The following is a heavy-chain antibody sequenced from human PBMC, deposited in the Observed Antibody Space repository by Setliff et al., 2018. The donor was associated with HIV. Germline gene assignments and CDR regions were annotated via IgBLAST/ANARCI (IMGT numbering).Heavy chain of an antibody. CDR1: GGSIRSFF. Sequence: SETLSLTCTVSGGSIRSFFWSWIRQPPGKGLEWIGHIYTSGSTNYDPSLKSRVTMSVDTSKNQFSLNLSSVTAADTAVYYCALDPGYRRDYWGQGTLVTVSS. CDR3: ALDPGYRRDY. J-gene: IGHJ4*02. V-gene: IGHV4-4*08. CDR2: IYTSGST. D-gene: IGHD5-12*01.